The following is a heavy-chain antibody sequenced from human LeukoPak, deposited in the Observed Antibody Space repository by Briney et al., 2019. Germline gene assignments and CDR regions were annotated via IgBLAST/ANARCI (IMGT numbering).Heavy chain of an antibody. D-gene: IGHD1/OR15-1a*01. CDR2: IKSKTDGGTT. V-gene: IGHV3-15*01. J-gene: IGHJ4*02. CDR1: GFTFSNAW. CDR3: TTRYNWNNGVTFDY. Sequence: NPGGSLRLSCAASGFTFSNAWMSWVRQAPGKGLEWVGRIKSKTDGGTTDYAAPVKGRFTISRDDSKNTPYLQMNSLKTEDTAVYYCTTRYNWNNGVTFDYWGQGTLVTVSS.